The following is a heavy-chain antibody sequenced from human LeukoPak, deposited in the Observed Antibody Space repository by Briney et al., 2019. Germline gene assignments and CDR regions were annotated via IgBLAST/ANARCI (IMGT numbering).Heavy chain of an antibody. D-gene: IGHD1-14*01. Sequence: GGSLRLSCAASGFTVITNDMTWVRQAPGKGLEWVSVLYSDGNTKYADSVQGRFTISRDNSKNTLYLEINSLSPDDTAVYYCARGVEPLAANTLAYWGQGTLVTVSS. V-gene: IGHV3-53*01. CDR3: ARGVEPLAANTLAY. CDR2: LYSDGNT. CDR1: GFTVITND. J-gene: IGHJ4*02.